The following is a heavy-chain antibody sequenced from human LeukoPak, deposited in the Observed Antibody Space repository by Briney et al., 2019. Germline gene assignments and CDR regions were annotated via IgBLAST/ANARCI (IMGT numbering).Heavy chain of an antibody. Sequence: PGGSLRLSCEVSGFVVNRNYMNWIRQAPGKGLEWVSVIYDGGSRYYAGSVKGRFTISRDTSTNTVYLEMTGLRVDDTAVYYCANGSSADYFESWGQGTLVTVSS. J-gene: IGHJ4*02. V-gene: IGHV3-53*01. D-gene: IGHD6-6*01. CDR3: ANGSSADYFES. CDR1: GFVVNRNY. CDR2: IYDGGSR.